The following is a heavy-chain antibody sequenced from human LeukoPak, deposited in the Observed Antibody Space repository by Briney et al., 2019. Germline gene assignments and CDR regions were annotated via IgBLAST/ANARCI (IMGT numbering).Heavy chain of an antibody. V-gene: IGHV3-33*01. CDR1: GFMFSDYG. CDR3: ARDPATVTSCFDC. Sequence: GGSLRLSWAASGFMFSDYGMHWVRQAPGKGLEWVAVIWYDGSKTYYVDSVKGRFSISRDNSKNTLYLQMSSLKVEDTAIYYCARDPATVTSCFDCWGQGTLVTVSS. J-gene: IGHJ4*02. D-gene: IGHD4-17*01. CDR2: IWYDGSKT.